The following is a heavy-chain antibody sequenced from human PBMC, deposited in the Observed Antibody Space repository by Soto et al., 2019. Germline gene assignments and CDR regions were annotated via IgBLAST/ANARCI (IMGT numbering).Heavy chain of an antibody. CDR1: GGTFSNYA. V-gene: IGHV1-69*01. J-gene: IGHJ2*01. Sequence: QVQLVQSASEVKKPGSSAKVSCKASGGTFSNYAFSWVRQAPGQGLEWMGGIIPMIGTANYAEKFQGRVTITADESTSTVYMELSRLRSEDTAVYYCARIDCGGNCYSRSWYFDIWGRGTLVTVSS. CDR3: ARIDCGGNCYSRSWYFDI. CDR2: IIPMIGTA. D-gene: IGHD2-21*02.